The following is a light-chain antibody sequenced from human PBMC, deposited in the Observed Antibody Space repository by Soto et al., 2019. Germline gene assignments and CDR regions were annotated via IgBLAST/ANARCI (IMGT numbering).Light chain of an antibody. CDR2: GAS. Sequence: IVMTRSQATLSVSPGERATLFCRASQRVSSNLAWYQQKPGQAPRLLIYGASTRATGIPARFSGRGYGTEFTLTISRLQSEDFAVYYCQQDNNWPQTFGQGTKVEIK. V-gene: IGKV3-15*01. J-gene: IGKJ1*01. CDR1: QRVSSN. CDR3: QQDNNWPQT.